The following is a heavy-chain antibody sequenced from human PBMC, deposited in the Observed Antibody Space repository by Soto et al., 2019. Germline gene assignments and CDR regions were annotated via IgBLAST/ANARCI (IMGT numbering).Heavy chain of an antibody. CDR2: IYYSGST. V-gene: IGHV4-30-4*01. J-gene: IGHJ6*02. CDR1: GGSISSGDYY. D-gene: IGHD3-16*01. Sequence: SETLSLTCTVSGGSISSGDYYWSWIRQPPGKGLEWIGYIYYSGSTYYNPSLKSRVTISVDTSKNQFSLKPSSVTAADTAVYYCARGDDYVIYGMDVWGQGTTVTVSS. CDR3: ARGDDYVIYGMDV.